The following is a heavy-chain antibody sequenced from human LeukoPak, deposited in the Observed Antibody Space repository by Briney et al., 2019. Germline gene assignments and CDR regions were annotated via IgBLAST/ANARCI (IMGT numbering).Heavy chain of an antibody. D-gene: IGHD4-17*01. V-gene: IGHV4-59*01. CDR3: AQGATVTTDGAFDI. J-gene: IGHJ3*02. CDR2: IYYSGST. CDR1: GGSISSYY. Sequence: SETLSLTCTVSGGSISSYYWSWIRQPPGKGLEWIGYIYYSGSTNYNPSLKSRVTISADTSKNQFSLKLSSVTAADTAVYYCAQGATVTTDGAFDIWGQGTMVTVSS.